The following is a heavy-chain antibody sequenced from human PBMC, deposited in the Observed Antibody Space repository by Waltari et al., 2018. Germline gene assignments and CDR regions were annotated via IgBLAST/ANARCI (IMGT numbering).Heavy chain of an antibody. CDR3: ARGSSSWQNDY. V-gene: IGHV4-39*01. Sequence: QLQLQESGPGLVKPSETLSLTCTVPGGSTRRSSYYWGWIRPPPGKGLEWIGSIYYSGSTYYNPSLKSRVTISVDTSKNQFSLKLSSVTAADTAVYYCARGSSSWQNDYWGQGTLVTVSS. J-gene: IGHJ4*02. D-gene: IGHD6-13*01. CDR2: IYYSGST. CDR1: GGSTRRSSYY.